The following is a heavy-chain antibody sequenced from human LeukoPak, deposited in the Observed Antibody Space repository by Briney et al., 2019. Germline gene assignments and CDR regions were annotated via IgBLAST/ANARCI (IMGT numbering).Heavy chain of an antibody. V-gene: IGHV3-20*04. CDR2: INWNGGST. CDR3: ARDQVGAPRSVLD. Sequence: GGSLRLSCAASGFAFDDYGMSWVRQAPGKGLEWVSGINWNGGSTGYADSVKGRFTISKDNAKNSLHLQMNSLRADDTALYYCARDQVGAPRSVLDWGQGTLVTVSS. CDR1: GFAFDDYG. J-gene: IGHJ4*02. D-gene: IGHD1-26*01.